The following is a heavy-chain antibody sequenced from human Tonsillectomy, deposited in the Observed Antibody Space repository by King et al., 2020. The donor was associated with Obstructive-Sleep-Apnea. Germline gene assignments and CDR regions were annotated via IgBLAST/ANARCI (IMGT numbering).Heavy chain of an antibody. V-gene: IGHV1-8*01. CDR2: MNPNSGNT. J-gene: IGHJ4*02. CDR1: GYTFTSYD. D-gene: IGHD3-9*01. CDR3: ARLRYVDWSTDY. Sequence: QLVQSGAEVKKPGASVKVSCKASGYTFTSYDINWVRQATGQGLEWMGWMNPNSGNTGYAQKFQGRVTMTRTTSISTAYMELSSLRSEDTAVYYGARLRYVDWSTDYWGQGTLVTVSS.